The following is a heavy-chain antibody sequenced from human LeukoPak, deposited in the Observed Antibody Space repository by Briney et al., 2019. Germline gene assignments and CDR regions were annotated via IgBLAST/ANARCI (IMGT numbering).Heavy chain of an antibody. CDR1: GFTFSSYS. CDR3: ARANLGATSRNWFDH. Sequence: GGSLRLSCAASGFTFSSYSMNWVRQAPGKGLEWVSSISSSSSYIYYADSVKGRFTISRDNAKNSLYLQMNSLRAEDTAVYYCARANLGATSRNWFDHWGQGTLVTVSS. D-gene: IGHD1-26*01. J-gene: IGHJ5*02. V-gene: IGHV3-21*01. CDR2: ISSSSSYI.